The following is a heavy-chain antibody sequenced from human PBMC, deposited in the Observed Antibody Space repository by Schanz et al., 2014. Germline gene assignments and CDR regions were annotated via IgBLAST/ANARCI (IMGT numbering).Heavy chain of an antibody. D-gene: IGHD3-9*01. CDR1: GFIFDDYA. CDR2: IGGSGDST. V-gene: IGHV3-23*01. Sequence: EVLLLESGGRVERPGGSLRLSCAASGFIFDDYAMSWVRQAPGKGLEWVSGIGGSGDSTHYADSVKGRFIISRDNSKNTLYLQVNSLRAEDTAVYYCAKHVRSLTGNDYWGQGTLVTVSS. J-gene: IGHJ4*02. CDR3: AKHVRSLTGNDY.